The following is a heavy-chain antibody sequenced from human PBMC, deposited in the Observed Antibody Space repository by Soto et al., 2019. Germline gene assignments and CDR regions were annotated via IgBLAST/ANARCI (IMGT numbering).Heavy chain of an antibody. CDR1: RFTFSDYA. CDR3: AKDRTSWHPWGFDY. Sequence: EVQLLESGGGLVQPGGSLRLSCVASRFTFSDYAMSWVRQAPGKGLEWVSAVSASGGTTYYADSVQGRFTISRDNSKNTFYLQMNSLRAEETAIYYGAKDRTSWHPWGFDYGGQGTLVTGSS. D-gene: IGHD6-13*01. J-gene: IGHJ4*02. V-gene: IGHV3-23*01. CDR2: VSASGGTT.